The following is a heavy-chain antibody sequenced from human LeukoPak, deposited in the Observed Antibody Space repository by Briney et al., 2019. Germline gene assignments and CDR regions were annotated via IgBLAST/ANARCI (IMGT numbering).Heavy chain of an antibody. D-gene: IGHD3-10*01. CDR1: GFTFSDYY. J-gene: IGHJ4*02. CDR2: ISSSSSYT. CDR3: VAMLRGVGY. Sequence: GGSLRLSCAASGFTFSDYYMSWIRQAPGKGLEWVSYISSSSSYTNYADSVKGRFTISRDDSTNSVYLQMNSLKTEDTAVYYCVAMLRGVGYWGQGTLVTVSS. V-gene: IGHV3-11*03.